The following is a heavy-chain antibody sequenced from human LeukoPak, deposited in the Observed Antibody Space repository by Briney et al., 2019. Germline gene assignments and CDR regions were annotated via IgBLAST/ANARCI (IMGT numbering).Heavy chain of an antibody. CDR2: IKSKTDGGTT. CDR3: TTDMATRYYYGYFQH. V-gene: IGHV3-15*01. J-gene: IGHJ1*01. Sequence: GGSLRLSCAASGFTFSNAWMSWVRQAPGKGLEWVGRIKSKTDGGTTDYAAPVKGRFTISRDDSKNTLYLQMNSLKTEDTAVYYCTTDMATRYYYGYFQHWGQGTLVTVSS. D-gene: IGHD3-22*01. CDR1: GFTFSNAW.